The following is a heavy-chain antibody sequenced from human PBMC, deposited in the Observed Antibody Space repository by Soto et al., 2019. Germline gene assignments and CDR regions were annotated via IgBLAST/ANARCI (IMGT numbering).Heavy chain of an antibody. CDR1: GGTFSSYT. CDR3: ARGLHYDSISLDDY. V-gene: IGHV1-69*02. D-gene: IGHD3-22*01. Sequence: QVQLVQSGAEVKKPGSSVKVSCKASGGTFSSYTISWVRQAPGQGLEWMGRIIPILGIANYAQKFQGRVTITADISTSTAYMELRSLRSEDTAVYYCARGLHYDSISLDDYWGQGTLVTVSS. J-gene: IGHJ4*02. CDR2: IIPILGIA.